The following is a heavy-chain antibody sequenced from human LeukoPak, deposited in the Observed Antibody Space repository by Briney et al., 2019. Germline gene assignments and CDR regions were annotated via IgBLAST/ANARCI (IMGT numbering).Heavy chain of an antibody. CDR2: INSDGSST. V-gene: IGHV3-74*01. Sequence: GGSLRLSCAASGFTFSSYWMHWVRQAPGKGLVWVSRINSDGSSTSYADSVKGRFTISRDNAKNTLYLQMNSLRAEDTAVYYCARDRRYYYDSSGFKSYGMDVWGQGTTVTVSS. CDR1: GFTFSSYW. CDR3: ARDRRYYYDSSGFKSYGMDV. D-gene: IGHD3-22*01. J-gene: IGHJ6*02.